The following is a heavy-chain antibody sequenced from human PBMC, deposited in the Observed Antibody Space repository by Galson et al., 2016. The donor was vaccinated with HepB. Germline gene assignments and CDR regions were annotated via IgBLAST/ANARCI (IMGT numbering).Heavy chain of an antibody. CDR1: GYTFTTYW. D-gene: IGHD1-26*01. CDR3: APLKGVGANNCFDP. Sequence: QSGAEVKKPGESLRISCKGSGYTFTTYWIGWVRQMPGKGLEWVGIINPGDSDTRYSPSVEGQVTMSVDKSISTAYLQWSSLKDSDTAMYYFAPLKGVGANNCFDPWGQGTLVTVSS. V-gene: IGHV5-51*01. J-gene: IGHJ5*02. CDR2: INPGDSDT.